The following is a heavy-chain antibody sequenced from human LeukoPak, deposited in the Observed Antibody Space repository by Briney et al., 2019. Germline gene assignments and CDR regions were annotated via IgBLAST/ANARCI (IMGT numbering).Heavy chain of an antibody. CDR1: GYTFTSYC. Sequence: GASVNVSCKVSGYTFTSYCMHWVRQAPGQGLEWMGWINPNSGGTNYAQKFQGWVTMTRDTSISTAYMELSRLRSGDTAMYYCARVAGGSSLHFHYWGQGTLVTVSS. D-gene: IGHD1-26*01. CDR3: ARVAGGSSLHFHY. CDR2: INPNSGGT. V-gene: IGHV1-2*04. J-gene: IGHJ4*02.